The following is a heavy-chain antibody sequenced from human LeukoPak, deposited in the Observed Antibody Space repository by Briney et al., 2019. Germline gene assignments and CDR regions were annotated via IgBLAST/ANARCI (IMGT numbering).Heavy chain of an antibody. CDR1: GGSFSGYY. V-gene: IGHV4-34*01. CDR2: INHSGST. D-gene: IGHD2-8*01. J-gene: IGHJ4*02. Sequence: PSETLSLTGAVYGGSFSGYYWSWIRQPPGKGLEWIGEINHSGSTNYNPSLKSRVTISVDTSKNQFSLKLSSVTAADTAAYYCARGRWDIVLMVYANDYFDYWGQGTLVTVSS. CDR3: ARGRWDIVLMVYANDYFDY.